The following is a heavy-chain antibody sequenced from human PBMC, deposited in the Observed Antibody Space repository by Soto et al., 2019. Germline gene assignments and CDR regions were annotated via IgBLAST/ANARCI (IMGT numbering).Heavy chain of an antibody. V-gene: IGHV2-70*11. CDR2: IDWDDDK. J-gene: IGHJ4*02. Sequence: SGATVVNHTQTLRLNCTFCGLSLSTSGMCVSWIRQPPSKALEWLSRIDWDDDKYYSTSLKTRLTISKDTSINQVVLTMTNMDPVDTATYYCARHLAAGDVWGQGTLVTVSS. CDR3: ARHLAAGDV. CDR1: GLSLSTSGMC. D-gene: IGHD2-8*02.